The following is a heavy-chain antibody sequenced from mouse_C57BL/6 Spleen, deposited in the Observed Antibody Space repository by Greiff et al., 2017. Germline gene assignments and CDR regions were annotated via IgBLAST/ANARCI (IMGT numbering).Heavy chain of an antibody. CDR1: GYAFSSYW. Sequence: LQESGAELVKPGASVKISCKASGYAFSSYWMNWVKQRPGKGLEWIGQIYPGDGDTNYNGKFKGKATLTADKSSSTAYMQLSSLTSEDSAVYFCATLYYYDGYFADWGKGTTVTVSS. V-gene: IGHV1-80*01. J-gene: IGHJ1*03. CDR3: ATLYYYDGYFAD. D-gene: IGHD2-4*01. CDR2: IYPGDGDT.